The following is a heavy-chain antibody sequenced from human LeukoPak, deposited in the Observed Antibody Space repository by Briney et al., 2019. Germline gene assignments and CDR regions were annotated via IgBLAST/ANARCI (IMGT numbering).Heavy chain of an antibody. CDR3: ARVSVAGPRGYFDY. CDR2: IYTSGST. V-gene: IGHV4-4*07. J-gene: IGHJ4*02. CDR1: GGSISSYY. Sequence: PSETLSLTCTVSGGSISSYYWSWIRQPAGKRLEWIGRIYTSGSTNYNPSLKSRVTMSVDTSKNQFSLKLSSVTAADTAVYYCARVSVAGPRGYFDYWGQGTLVTVSS. D-gene: IGHD6-19*01.